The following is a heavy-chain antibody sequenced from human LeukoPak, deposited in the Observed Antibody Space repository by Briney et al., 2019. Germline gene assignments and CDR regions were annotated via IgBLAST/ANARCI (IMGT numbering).Heavy chain of an antibody. CDR2: ISSSSSTI. V-gene: IGHV3-48*01. CDR1: GFTFSSYS. Sequence: PGGSLRLSCAASGFTFSSYSMNWVRQAPGKGLEWVSYISSSSSTIYYADSVKGRFTISRDNAKNSLYLQMNSLRAEDTAVYYCARERRLNYGSGSYYSNWFDPWGQGTLVTVSS. D-gene: IGHD3-10*01. J-gene: IGHJ5*02. CDR3: ARERRLNYGSGSYYSNWFDP.